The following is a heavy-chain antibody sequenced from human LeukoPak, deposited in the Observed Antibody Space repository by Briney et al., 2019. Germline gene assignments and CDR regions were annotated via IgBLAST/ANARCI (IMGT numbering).Heavy chain of an antibody. CDR3: ARDTGYCSGGSCFFDY. CDR1: GGTFISYA. V-gene: IGHV1-69*13. Sequence: GASVKVSCKASGGTFISYAISWVRQAPGQGLEWMGGIIPIFGTANYAQKFQGRVTITADESTSTAYMELSSLRSEDTAVYYCARDTGYCSGGSCFFDYWGQGTLVTVSS. CDR2: IIPIFGTA. J-gene: IGHJ4*02. D-gene: IGHD2-15*01.